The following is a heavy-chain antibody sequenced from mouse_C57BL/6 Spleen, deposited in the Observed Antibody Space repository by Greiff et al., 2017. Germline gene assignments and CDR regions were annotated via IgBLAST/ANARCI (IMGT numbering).Heavy chain of an antibody. Sequence: VKLMESGPGLVAPSQSLSITCTVSGFSLTSYGVHWVRQPPGQGLEWLVVIWSDGSTTYNSALKARLSISKDNSKSQVFIKMNSLKTDDTAIYYCARHETGMDYWGQGTSVTVSS. J-gene: IGHJ4*01. CDR2: IWSDGST. CDR3: ARHETGMDY. V-gene: IGHV2-6-1*01. CDR1: GFSLTSYG.